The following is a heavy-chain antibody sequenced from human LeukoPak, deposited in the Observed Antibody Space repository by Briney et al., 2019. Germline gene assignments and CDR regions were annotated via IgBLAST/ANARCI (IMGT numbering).Heavy chain of an antibody. V-gene: IGHV1-2*02. CDR1: GYTFTGYY. CDR2: INPNSGGT. Sequence: ASVKVSCKASGYTFTGYYMHWVRQAPGQGLEWMGWINPNSGGTNYAQKFQGRVTMTRDTSISTAYMELSRLRSDDTAVYYCARDQWWQLGHLDFDYWGQGTLVTVSS. CDR3: ARDQWWQLGHLDFDY. D-gene: IGHD2-15*01. J-gene: IGHJ4*02.